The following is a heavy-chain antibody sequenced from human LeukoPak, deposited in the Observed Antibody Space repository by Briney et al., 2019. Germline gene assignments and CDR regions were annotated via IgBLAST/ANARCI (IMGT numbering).Heavy chain of an antibody. J-gene: IGHJ4*02. CDR3: ARHAMIYDYVWGSYRYPDY. Sequence: GESLKISCTGSGYSFTSYWIGWVRQMPGKGLEWMGIIYPGDSDTRYSPSFQGQVTISADKSISTAYLQWSSLKASDTAMYYCARHAMIYDYVWGSYRYPDYWGQGTLVTVSS. CDR2: IYPGDSDT. V-gene: IGHV5-51*01. D-gene: IGHD3-16*02. CDR1: GYSFTSYW.